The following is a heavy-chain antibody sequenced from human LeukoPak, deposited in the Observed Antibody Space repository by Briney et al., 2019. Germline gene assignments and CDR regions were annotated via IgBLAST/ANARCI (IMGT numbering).Heavy chain of an antibody. V-gene: IGHV3-48*03. J-gene: IGHJ4*02. Sequence: QPGGSLRLSCAASGFTFSSYERNWVRQAPGKGLEWVSYISSSGSTIYYADSVKGRFTISRDNAKNSLYLQMNSLRAEDTAIYYCARGGYYFDYWGQGTLVTVSS. CDR1: GFTFSSYE. CDR2: ISSSGSTI. CDR3: ARGGYYFDY. D-gene: IGHD3-16*01.